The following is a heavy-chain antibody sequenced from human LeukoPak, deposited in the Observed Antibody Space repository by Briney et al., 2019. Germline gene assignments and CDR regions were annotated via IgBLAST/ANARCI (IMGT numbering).Heavy chain of an antibody. CDR1: GFTFSGYW. Sequence: SGGSLRLSCAASGFTFSGYWMSWVRQAPGKGLEWVANIKQDGSEKYYVDSVKGRFTISRDNAKNSLYLQMNSLRAEDTAAYYCARDNYMDVWGKGTTVTVSS. CDR3: ARDNYMDV. CDR2: IKQDGSEK. J-gene: IGHJ6*03. V-gene: IGHV3-7*01.